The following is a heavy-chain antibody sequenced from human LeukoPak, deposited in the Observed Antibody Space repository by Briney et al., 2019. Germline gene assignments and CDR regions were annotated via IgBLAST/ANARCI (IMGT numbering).Heavy chain of an antibody. J-gene: IGHJ4*02. V-gene: IGHV1-58*01. CDR2: IVVGSGNT. CDR1: GFTFTSSA. D-gene: IGHD3-22*01. Sequence: SVTVSCTASGFTFTSSAVQWVRQARGQRLEWIGWIVVGSGNTNYAQKFQERVTITRDMSTSTAYMELSSLRSEDTAVYYCAAAYYYDSSGYSDVDYWGQGTLVTVSS. CDR3: AAAYYYDSSGYSDVDY.